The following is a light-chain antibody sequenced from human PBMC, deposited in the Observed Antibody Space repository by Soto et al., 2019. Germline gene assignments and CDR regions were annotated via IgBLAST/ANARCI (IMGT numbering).Light chain of an antibody. CDR2: EAS. J-gene: IGKJ2*02. CDR1: QSVRNF. V-gene: IGKV3-11*01. Sequence: EVVLTQSPATLTLSPGERATLSCRASQSVRNFLAWYQQKPGQAPRLLIYEASNRAAGIPARFSGSGSGTDFTLPISSLEPDDFGVYYCQQRTNWPRGTFGQGTNLEI. CDR3: QQRTNWPRGT.